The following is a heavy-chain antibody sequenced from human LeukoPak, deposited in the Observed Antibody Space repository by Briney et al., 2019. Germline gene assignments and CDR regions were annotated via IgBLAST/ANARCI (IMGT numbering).Heavy chain of an antibody. V-gene: IGHV3-48*03. J-gene: IGHJ4*02. CDR1: GFTCSSYE. D-gene: IGHD3-10*01. CDR2: ISSSGSTI. Sequence: GGSLRLSGAASGFTCSSYEMNWVRQAPGNGWEGVSYISSSGSTIEYADSVKGRFTISRDSAKNSLYLQMNSLRAEDTAVYYCARDGSADGSGSYYRTYFDYWGQGTLVTVSS. CDR3: ARDGSADGSGSYYRTYFDY.